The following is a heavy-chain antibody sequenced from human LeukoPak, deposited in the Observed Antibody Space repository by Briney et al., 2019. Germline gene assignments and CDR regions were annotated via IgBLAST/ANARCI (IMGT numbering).Heavy chain of an antibody. CDR1: GFTFSSYG. J-gene: IGHJ4*02. CDR3: ARLKTSFGTLAYCGGDCYYDY. Sequence: PGGSLRLSCAASGFTFSSYGMHWVRQAPGKGLEWVAVIWYNGSNKYYADSVKGRFTISRDNSKNTLYLQMNSLRAEDTAVYYCARLKTSFGTLAYCGGDCYYDYWGQGTLVTVSS. CDR2: IWYNGSNK. V-gene: IGHV3-33*01. D-gene: IGHD2-21*02.